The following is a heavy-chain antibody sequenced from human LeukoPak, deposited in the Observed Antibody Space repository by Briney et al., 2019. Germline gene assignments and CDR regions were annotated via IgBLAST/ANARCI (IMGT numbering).Heavy chain of an antibody. V-gene: IGHV1-8*01. D-gene: IGHD6-19*01. CDR3: ARDAGIAVAGTPTGGDY. J-gene: IGHJ4*02. CDR2: MNPNSGNT. Sequence: ASVKVSCKASGYTFTSYDINWVRQATGQGLEWMGWMNPNSGNTGHAQKFQGRVTMTRNTSISTAYMELSSLRSEDTAVYYCARDAGIAVAGTPTGGDYWGQGTLVTVSS. CDR1: GYTFTSYD.